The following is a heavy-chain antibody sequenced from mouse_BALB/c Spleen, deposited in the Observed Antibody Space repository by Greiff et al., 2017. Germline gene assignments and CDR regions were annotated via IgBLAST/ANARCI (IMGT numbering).Heavy chain of an antibody. Sequence: QVQLQQSGPELVKPGASVKISCKASGYTFTSYYIHWVKQRPGQGLEWIGYIYPRDGSTNYNEKFKGKATLTADTSSSTAYMQLSSLTSEDSAVYFCARSGLPGFAYWGQGTLVTVSA. J-gene: IGHJ3*01. CDR2: IYPRDGST. V-gene: IGHV1S12*01. CDR3: ARSGLPGFAY. D-gene: IGHD2-4*01. CDR1: GYTFTSYY.